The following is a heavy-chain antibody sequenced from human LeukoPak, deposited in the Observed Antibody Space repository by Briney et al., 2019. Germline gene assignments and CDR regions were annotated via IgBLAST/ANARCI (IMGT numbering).Heavy chain of an antibody. D-gene: IGHD2-15*01. V-gene: IGHV4-59*01. Sequence: PSETLSLTCTVSGGSIRSYYWSWIRQPPGKGLEWIGYIYYSGSTNYNPSLKSRVTISVDTSKNQFSLKLSSVTAADTAVYYCARRRGEGDAAHDCSGGSCYSNYYYYMDVWGKGTTVTVSS. J-gene: IGHJ6*03. CDR1: GGSIRSYY. CDR3: ARRRGEGDAAHDCSGGSCYSNYYYYMDV. CDR2: IYYSGST.